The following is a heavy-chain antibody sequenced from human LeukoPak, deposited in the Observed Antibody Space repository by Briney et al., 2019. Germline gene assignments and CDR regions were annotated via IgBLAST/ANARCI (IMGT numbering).Heavy chain of an antibody. CDR2: IESDGSTT. J-gene: IGHJ6*03. D-gene: IGHD3-10*01. CDR3: AKDPRHGSGTYSYYYFFYYMDV. CDR1: GFTFSSHW. Sequence: PGGSLRLSCAASGFTFSSHWMHWVRQAPGKGLVWVSRIESDGSTTTYADSVKGRFTISRDNTKNTLFLQMNSLRAEDTAVYYCAKDPRHGSGTYSYYYFFYYMDVWGKGTTVTISS. V-gene: IGHV3-74*01.